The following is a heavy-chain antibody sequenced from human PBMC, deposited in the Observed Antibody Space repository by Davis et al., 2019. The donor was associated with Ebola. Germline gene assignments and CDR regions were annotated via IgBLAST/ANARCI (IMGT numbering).Heavy chain of an antibody. CDR2: IKNKAKSYAT. CDR1: GFTFRASD. CDR3: IRREVGISLD. D-gene: IGHD1-26*01. Sequence: GESLKISCAASGFTFRASDIHWVRQASGKGLEWVGRIKNKAKSYATAYAASVKGRFTISRDDAENTAYLQMNSLETDDTAMYYCIRREVGISLDWGQGTLVTVSS. V-gene: IGHV3-73*01. J-gene: IGHJ4*02.